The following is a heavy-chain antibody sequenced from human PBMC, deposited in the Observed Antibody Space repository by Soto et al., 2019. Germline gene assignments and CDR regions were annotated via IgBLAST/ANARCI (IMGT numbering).Heavy chain of an antibody. D-gene: IGHD3-3*01. V-gene: IGHV1-8*01. Sequence: ASVKVSCKASGYTFTSYDINWVRQATGQGLEWMGWMNPNSGNTGYAQKFQGRVTMTRNTSISTAYMELSSLRSEDTAVYYCARVNPYYDFWSGYYSGGYYYYYMDVWGKGTTVTVSS. CDR3: ARVNPYYDFWSGYYSGGYYYYYMDV. J-gene: IGHJ6*03. CDR2: MNPNSGNT. CDR1: GYTFTSYD.